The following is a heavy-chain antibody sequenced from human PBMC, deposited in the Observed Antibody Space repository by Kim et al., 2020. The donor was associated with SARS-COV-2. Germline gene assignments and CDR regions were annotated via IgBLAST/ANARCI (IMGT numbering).Heavy chain of an antibody. J-gene: IGHJ4*02. Sequence: PSETLSLTCSVSGVSLSNFYFNWIRQAAGKGLEWIGRVYTSGSTIYNPSLETRLTMSIDTSKNEFSLSLTHLTAADTAVYYCARGPPNGNYRFDNLGRGILVTVSA. D-gene: IGHD2-8*01. CDR1: GVSLSNFY. CDR3: ARGPPNGNYRFDN. CDR2: VYTSGST. V-gene: IGHV4-4*07.